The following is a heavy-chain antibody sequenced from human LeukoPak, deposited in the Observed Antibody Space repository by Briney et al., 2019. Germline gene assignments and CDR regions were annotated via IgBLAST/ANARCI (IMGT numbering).Heavy chain of an antibody. CDR1: GGSINSGSYY. V-gene: IGHV4-61*02. CDR2: IYTSGST. D-gene: IGHD3-10*01. CDR3: ASLPWGVRGVIIQDFHY. J-gene: IGHJ4*02. Sequence: SETLSLTCTVSGGSINSGSYYYHWLRQPAGRGLEGIGRIYTSGSTIYNPSLKSRVTISVDRAKNQGSLKLTSVTAADTAVYYCASLPWGVRGVIIQDFHYWGQGTLVTVSS.